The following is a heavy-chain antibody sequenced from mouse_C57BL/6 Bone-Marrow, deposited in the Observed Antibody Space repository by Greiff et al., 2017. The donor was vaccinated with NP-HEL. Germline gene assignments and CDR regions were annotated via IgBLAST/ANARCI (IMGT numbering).Heavy chain of an antibody. CDR1: GYTFTSYW. CDR3: ARVEDYYGSPYY. CDR2: IHPNSGST. J-gene: IGHJ2*01. V-gene: IGHV1-64*01. D-gene: IGHD1-1*01. Sequence: VQLQQPGAELVKPGASVKLSCKASGYTFTSYWMHWVKQRPGQGLEWIGMIHPNSGSTNYNEKFKSKATLTVDKSSSTAYMQLSSLTSEDSAVYYCARVEDYYGSPYYWGQGTTLTVSS.